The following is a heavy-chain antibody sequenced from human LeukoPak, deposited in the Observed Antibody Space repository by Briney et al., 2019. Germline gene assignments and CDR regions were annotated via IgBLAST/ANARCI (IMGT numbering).Heavy chain of an antibody. V-gene: IGHV3-74*01. Sequence: GGSLRLSCAASGFTFSSCWMNWVRQAPGKGLVWVSRIASDGSSTTYADSVKGRFSISRDNAKNTLYLQMNSLRAEDTAVYYCAKSLPMGEQWRKQYFDYWGQGTLVTVSS. D-gene: IGHD6-19*01. J-gene: IGHJ4*02. CDR2: IASDGSST. CDR3: AKSLPMGEQWRKQYFDY. CDR1: GFTFSSCW.